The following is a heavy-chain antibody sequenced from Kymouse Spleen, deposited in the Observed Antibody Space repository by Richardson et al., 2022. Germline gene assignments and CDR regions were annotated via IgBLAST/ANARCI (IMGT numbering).Heavy chain of an antibody. V-gene: IGHV3-30*18. D-gene: IGHD2-2*02. J-gene: IGHJ6*02. CDR3: AKDQGCSSTSCYVYYYYYGMDV. CDR2: ISYDGSNK. CDR1: GFTFSSYG. Sequence: QVQLVESGGGVVQPGRSLRLSCAASGFTFSSYGMHWVRQAPGKGLEWVAVISYDGSNKYYADSVKGRFTISRDNSKNTLYLQMNSLRAEDTAVYYCAKDQGCSSTSCYVYYYYYGMDVWGQGTTVTVSS.